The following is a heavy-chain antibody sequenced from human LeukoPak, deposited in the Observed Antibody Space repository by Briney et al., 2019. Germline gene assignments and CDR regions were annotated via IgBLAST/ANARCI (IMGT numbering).Heavy chain of an antibody. V-gene: IGHV3-33*06. Sequence: GGSLKLSCAASGFTFSSYGMHWVRRAPGKGLEWVAVIWYDGSNKYYVDSVKGRFTISRDNSKNTLYLQMNSLRAEDTAVYYCAKGSDYDSSGNDAFDSWGQGTMVTVSS. CDR3: AKGSDYDSSGNDAFDS. CDR1: GFTFSSYG. CDR2: IWYDGSNK. D-gene: IGHD3-22*01. J-gene: IGHJ3*02.